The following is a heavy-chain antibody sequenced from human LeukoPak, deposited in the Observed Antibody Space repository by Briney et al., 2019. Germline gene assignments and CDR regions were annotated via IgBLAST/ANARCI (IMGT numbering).Heavy chain of an antibody. CDR3: ARNSGSYSAEDAFDI. CDR1: GFTFSSYS. D-gene: IGHD1-26*01. V-gene: IGHV3-21*01. CDR2: ISSSSSYI. J-gene: IGHJ3*02. Sequence: GGSLRLSCAASGFTFSSYSMNWVRQAPGKGLEWVSSISSSSSYIYYADSVKGRFTISRDNAKNSLYLQMNSQRAEDTAVYYCARNSGSYSAEDAFDIWGQGTMVTVSS.